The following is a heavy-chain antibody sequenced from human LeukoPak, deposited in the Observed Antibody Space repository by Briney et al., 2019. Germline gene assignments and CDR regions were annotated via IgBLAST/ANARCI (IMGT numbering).Heavy chain of an antibody. CDR1: GYSFTGYW. CDR3: ARGVAAGGRRLDP. V-gene: IGHV1-2*02. CDR2: INPNSGGT. D-gene: IGHD2-15*01. J-gene: IGHJ5*02. Sequence: GASVKVSCKTSGYSFTGYWIHWVRQAPGQGFEWLGWINPNSGGTNYAQKSQDSVSMTRDTSINTVYMELSSQRLDDTAVYYCARGVAAGGRRLDPWGQGTLITVSS.